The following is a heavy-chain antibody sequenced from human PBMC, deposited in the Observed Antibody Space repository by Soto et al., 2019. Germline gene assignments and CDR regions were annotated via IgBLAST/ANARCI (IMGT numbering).Heavy chain of an antibody. J-gene: IGHJ5*02. D-gene: IGHD3-22*01. V-gene: IGHV1-69*13. CDR3: ASGGYYDSSGYYYKYNWFDP. Sequence: ASVKVSCKASGGTFSSYAISWVRQAPGQGLEWMGGIIPIFGTANYAQKFQGRVTITADESTSTAYMELSSLRSEDTAVYYCASGGYYDSSGYYYKYNWFDPWGQGTLVTVSS. CDR1: GGTFSSYA. CDR2: IIPIFGTA.